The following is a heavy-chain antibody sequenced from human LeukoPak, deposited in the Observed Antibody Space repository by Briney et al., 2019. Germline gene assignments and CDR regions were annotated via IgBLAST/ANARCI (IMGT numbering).Heavy chain of an antibody. V-gene: IGHV3-74*01. Sequence: PGGSLRLSCGASGFPLSSYWMHWVRQAPGRGRVWISRINSDGSRRSYADSVKGRFTISRDNAKNTLDLQMNILRAEDTAVYYCARDHYGSSFGYWGQGTLVTVSS. CDR3: ARDHYGSSFGY. J-gene: IGHJ4*02. CDR1: GFPLSSYW. CDR2: INSDGSRR. D-gene: IGHD3-10*01.